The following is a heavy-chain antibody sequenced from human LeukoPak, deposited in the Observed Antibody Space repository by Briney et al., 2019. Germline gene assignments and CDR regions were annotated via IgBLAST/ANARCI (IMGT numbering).Heavy chain of an antibody. CDR1: GFTLSNCG. CDR3: VKEQSSGGYRVADY. Sequence: GGSLRLSCTASGFTLSNCGMHWVRQAPGKRLEWVAVFSYDGSDIYYRDSVKGRVTISRDISKNTLYLQRNSLRAEDTAVYYCVKEQSSGGYRVADYWGQGTLVTVSS. V-gene: IGHV3-30*18. J-gene: IGHJ4*02. CDR2: FSYDGSDI. D-gene: IGHD6-19*01.